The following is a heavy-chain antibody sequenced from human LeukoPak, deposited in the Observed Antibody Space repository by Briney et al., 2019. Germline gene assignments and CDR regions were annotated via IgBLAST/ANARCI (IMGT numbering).Heavy chain of an antibody. V-gene: IGHV3-23*01. CDR1: GFTFSSYA. CDR2: IGDSGVNT. CDR3: AKSGYGDYLAWYLDL. Sequence: GGSLRLSCAASGFTFSSYAMNWVRQAPVKALEWVSAIGDSGVNTYYADSVRGRFSISRDNSKNTLFMQMNSLRADDTAIYYCAKSGYGDYLAWYLDLWGRGTLVTVSS. J-gene: IGHJ2*01. D-gene: IGHD4-17*01.